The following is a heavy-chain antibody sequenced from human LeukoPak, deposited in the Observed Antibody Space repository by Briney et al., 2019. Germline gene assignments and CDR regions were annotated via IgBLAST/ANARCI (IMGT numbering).Heavy chain of an antibody. V-gene: IGHV3-23*01. CDR2: ISGSGGSI. CDR3: AKGFRYYDSSGYPH. Sequence: PGGSLRLSCAASGFTFSSYAMSWVRQAPGKGLEWVSAISGSGGSIYYADSVKGRFTISRDNSKNTLYLQMNSLRAEDTAVNYCAKGFRYYDSSGYPHWGQGTLVTVSS. CDR1: GFTFSSYA. D-gene: IGHD3-22*01. J-gene: IGHJ4*02.